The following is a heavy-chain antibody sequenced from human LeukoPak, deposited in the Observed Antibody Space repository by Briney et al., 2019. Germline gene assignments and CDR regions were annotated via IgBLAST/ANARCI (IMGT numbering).Heavy chain of an antibody. CDR1: GFTFSSYA. Sequence: GGSLRLSCAASGFTFSSYAKSWVRQAPGKGLEWVSAISSSSGSTYYADSVKGRFTISRDNSKNPLYRQMNSLRAVDTAVYYCASAGDYCYYGMDVWGKGTTVTVSS. J-gene: IGHJ6*04. D-gene: IGHD3-10*01. V-gene: IGHV3-23*01. CDR2: ISSSSGST. CDR3: ASAGDYCYYGMDV.